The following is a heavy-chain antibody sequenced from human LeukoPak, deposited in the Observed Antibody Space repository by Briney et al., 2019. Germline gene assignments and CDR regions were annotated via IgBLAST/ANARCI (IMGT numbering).Heavy chain of an antibody. CDR1: GGTFSSYA. D-gene: IGHD3-10*02. Sequence: ASVKVSCKASGGTFSSYAISWVRQATGQGLEWMGWISAYNGNTNYAQKLQGRVTITRDTSASTAYMELSSLRSEDTAVYYCARDLTMLGDVWGQGTTVTVSS. J-gene: IGHJ6*02. CDR2: ISAYNGNT. V-gene: IGHV1-18*01. CDR3: ARDLTMLGDV.